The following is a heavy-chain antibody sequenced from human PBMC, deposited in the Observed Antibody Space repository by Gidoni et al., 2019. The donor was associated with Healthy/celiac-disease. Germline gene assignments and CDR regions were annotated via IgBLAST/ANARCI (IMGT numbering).Heavy chain of an antibody. V-gene: IGHV4-34*01. CDR2: INHSGST. CDR3: ARGSLYYDFWSGYYRTRGGQINWFDP. Sequence: QVQLQQCGAGLLKPSETLPLTCAVYGGSFSGYAWSWIRQHPGKGLDWIGEINHSGSTNYNPSLKSRVTISVDTSKNQFSLKLSSVTAADTAVYYCARGSLYYDFWSGYYRTRGGQINWFDPWGQGTLVTVSS. J-gene: IGHJ5*02. D-gene: IGHD3-3*01. CDR1: GGSFSGYA.